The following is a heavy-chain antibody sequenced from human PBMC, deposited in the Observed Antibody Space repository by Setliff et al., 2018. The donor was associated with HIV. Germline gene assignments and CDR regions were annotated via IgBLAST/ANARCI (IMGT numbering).Heavy chain of an antibody. CDR1: WESKINHD. CDR3: VGVPSYYGTGTLWV. Sequence: ETLSLTCSVSWESKINHDWGWIRQSPGRGLEWIGSMFRGGGRQFRPSLASRVSISGATSKNQFSLKMTSVTPADTAVYFCVGVPSYYGTGTLWVWGKGITVTVSS. CDR2: MFRGGGR. D-gene: IGHD3-10*01. V-gene: IGHV4-59*11. J-gene: IGHJ6*04.